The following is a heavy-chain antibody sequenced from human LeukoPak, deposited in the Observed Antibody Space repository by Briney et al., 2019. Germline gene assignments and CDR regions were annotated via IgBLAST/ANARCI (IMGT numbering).Heavy chain of an antibody. D-gene: IGHD2-2*01. CDR1: GGSFSGYY. CDR3: ASLFDYCSSTSCAAFDI. V-gene: IGHV4-34*01. CDR2: INHSGST. J-gene: IGHJ3*02. Sequence: SETLSLTCAVYGGSFSGYYWSWIRQPPGKGLEWIGEINHSGSTNYNPSLKSRVTISVDTSKNQFSLKLSSVTAADTAVYYCASLFDYCSSTSCAAFDIWGQGTMVTVSS.